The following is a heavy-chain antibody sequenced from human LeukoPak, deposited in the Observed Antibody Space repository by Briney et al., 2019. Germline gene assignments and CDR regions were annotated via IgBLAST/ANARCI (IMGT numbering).Heavy chain of an antibody. CDR2: ISAYNGNT. CDR3: ARDGGPIPKWELPGYYYYYMDV. D-gene: IGHD1-26*01. V-gene: IGHV1-18*01. Sequence: VASVKVSCKASGYTFTSYGISWVRQAPGQGLEWMGWISAYNGNTNYAQKLQGRVTMTTDTSTSTAYMELRSLRSDDTAVYYCARDGGPIPKWELPGYYYYYMDVWGKGTTVTISS. CDR1: GYTFTSYG. J-gene: IGHJ6*03.